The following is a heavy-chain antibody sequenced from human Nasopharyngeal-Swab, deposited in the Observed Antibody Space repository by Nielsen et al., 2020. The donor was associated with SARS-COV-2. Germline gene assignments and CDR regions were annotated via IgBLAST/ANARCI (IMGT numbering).Heavy chain of an antibody. CDR2: IYYSGST. D-gene: IGHD3-22*01. J-gene: IGHJ4*02. CDR1: GDSIISYY. CDR3: ARHPRYYDSSGYHFDY. Sequence: SETLSLTCSVSGDSIISYYWSWILQPPGKGLEWIGYIYYSGSTNYNPSLKSRVTISVDTSKNQFSLKLSSVTAADTAVYYCARHPRYYDSSGYHFDYWGQGTLVTVSS. V-gene: IGHV4-59*08.